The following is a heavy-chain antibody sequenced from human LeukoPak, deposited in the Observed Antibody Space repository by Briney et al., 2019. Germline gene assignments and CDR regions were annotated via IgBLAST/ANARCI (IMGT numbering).Heavy chain of an antibody. V-gene: IGHV3-30*03. CDR3: ARDLYSTMVRGVSPGRNYGMDV. CDR2: ISYDGSNK. Sequence: GRSLRLSCAASGFTFSSYGMHWVRQAPGKGLEWVAVISYDGSNKYYADSVKGRFTISRDNSKNTLYLQMNSLRAEDTAVYYCARDLYSTMVRGVSPGRNYGMDVWGQGTTVTVSS. J-gene: IGHJ6*02. D-gene: IGHD3-10*01. CDR1: GFTFSSYG.